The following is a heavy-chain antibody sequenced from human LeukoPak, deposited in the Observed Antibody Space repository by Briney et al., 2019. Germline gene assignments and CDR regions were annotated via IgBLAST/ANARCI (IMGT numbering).Heavy chain of an antibody. CDR1: GFTFSSHP. J-gene: IGHJ4*02. Sequence: GGSLRLSCAASGFTFSSHPMSWVRQAPGKGLEWVSGISGSGATAFYADSVKGRFTISRDNSKNTLYLRLNSLRAEDTAVYYCAKDPHYDSSGYYYYPPDYWGQGTLVTVSS. CDR2: ISGSGATA. V-gene: IGHV3-23*01. CDR3: AKDPHYDSSGYYYYPPDY. D-gene: IGHD3-22*01.